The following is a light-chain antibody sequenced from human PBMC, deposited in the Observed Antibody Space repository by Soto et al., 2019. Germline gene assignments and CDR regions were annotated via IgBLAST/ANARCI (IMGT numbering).Light chain of an antibody. Sequence: QSALTQPASVSGSPGQSITISCTGTSSDVGNYNLVSWYQHHPGKAPKLMIYEGSERPSGVSNRFSGSKSGNTASLTISGHQAEDGADYYCCSYAGSATYVFGTGTKLTVL. V-gene: IGLV2-23*01. CDR3: CSYAGSATYV. J-gene: IGLJ1*01. CDR1: SSDVGNYNL. CDR2: EGS.